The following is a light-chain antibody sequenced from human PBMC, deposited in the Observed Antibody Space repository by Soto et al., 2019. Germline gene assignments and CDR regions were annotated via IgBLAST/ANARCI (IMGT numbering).Light chain of an antibody. CDR2: GAS. J-gene: IGKJ4*01. V-gene: IGKV3-15*01. Sequence: EVVMTQSPVTLSVSPGEGATLSCRASQSVISYLAWYQQKPGQAPRLLIYGASTRATDVPARFSGSGSGTEFTLTISSLQPEDFGVYYCQQYNNWPWLTFGGGIKVE. CDR3: QQYNNWPWLT. CDR1: QSVISY.